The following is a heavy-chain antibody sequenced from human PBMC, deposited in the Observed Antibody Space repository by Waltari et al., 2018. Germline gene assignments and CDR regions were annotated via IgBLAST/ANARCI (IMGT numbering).Heavy chain of an antibody. CDR1: GFPCSSYE. CDR3: TRERSVTGKGNLDY. D-gene: IGHD3-10*01. J-gene: IGHJ4*02. CDR2: ISSGGSNI. Sequence: EVQLVESGGGLVQPGGSLRLACAASGFPCSSYEMNWVRQAPGKGLEWVSYISSGGSNIFYAESVKGRFTISRDNAKNSLYLQMNSLRVEDTAVYYCTRERSVTGKGNLDYWGQGTLVTVSS. V-gene: IGHV3-48*03.